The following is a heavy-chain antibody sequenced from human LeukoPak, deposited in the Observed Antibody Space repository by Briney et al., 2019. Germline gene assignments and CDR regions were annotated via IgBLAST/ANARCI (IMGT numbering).Heavy chain of an antibody. CDR1: GGSISSSGYY. CDR2: IYYSGST. Sequence: PSETLSLTCTVSGGSISSSGYYWGWIRQPPGKGLEWIGSIYYSGSTYYNPSLKSRVTISVDTSKNQFSLKLSSVTATDTTVYYCAREGGGKLLSRFDYWGQGTLVTVSS. CDR3: AREGGGKLLSRFDY. D-gene: IGHD2/OR15-2a*01. V-gene: IGHV4-39*07. J-gene: IGHJ4*02.